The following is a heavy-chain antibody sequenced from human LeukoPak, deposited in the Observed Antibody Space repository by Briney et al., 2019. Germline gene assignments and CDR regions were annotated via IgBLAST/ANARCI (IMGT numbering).Heavy chain of an antibody. CDR3: AREEYCDFWSGYPHLDY. CDR1: GGTFSSYA. Sequence: SVKVSCKASGGTFSSYAISWVRQAPGQGLEWMGRIIPIFGTANYAQKFQGRVTITTDESTSTAYMELSSLRSEDTAVYYCAREEYCDFWSGYPHLDYWGQGTLVTVSS. V-gene: IGHV1-69*05. CDR2: IIPIFGTA. D-gene: IGHD3-3*01. J-gene: IGHJ4*02.